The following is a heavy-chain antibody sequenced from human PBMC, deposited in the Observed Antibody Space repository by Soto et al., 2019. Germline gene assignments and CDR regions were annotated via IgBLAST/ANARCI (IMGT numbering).Heavy chain of an antibody. J-gene: IGHJ4*02. V-gene: IGHV4-38-2*01. CDR1: GYSISSGYY. Sequence: SETLSLTCAVSGYSISSGYYWGWIRQPPGKGLEWIGSIYHSGSTYYNPSLKSRVTISVDTSKNQFSLKLSSVTAADTAVYYCARVYAEMDTIMWYFDYWGQGTLVTVSS. D-gene: IGHD5-18*01. CDR2: IYHSGST. CDR3: ARVYAEMDTIMWYFDY.